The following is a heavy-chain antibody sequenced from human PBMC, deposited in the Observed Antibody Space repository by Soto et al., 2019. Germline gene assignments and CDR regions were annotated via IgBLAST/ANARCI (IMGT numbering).Heavy chain of an antibody. D-gene: IGHD3-3*01. CDR3: AKDSPDDFWSGYYLPYYYYYMDV. CDR1: GFTFSSYA. J-gene: IGHJ6*03. Sequence: GGSLRLSCAASGFTFSSYAMSWVRQALGKGLEWVSAISGSGGSTYYADSVKGRFTISRDNSKNTLYLQMNSLRAEDTAVYYCAKDSPDDFWSGYYLPYYYYYMDVWGKGTTVTVSS. V-gene: IGHV3-23*01. CDR2: ISGSGGST.